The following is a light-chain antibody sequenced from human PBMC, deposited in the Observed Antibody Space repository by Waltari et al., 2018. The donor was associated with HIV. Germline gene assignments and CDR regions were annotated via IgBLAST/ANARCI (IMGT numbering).Light chain of an antibody. CDR1: QTSNNY. Sequence: DIQMTQSPSSLSASVGDTVTITCRASQTSNNYLNWYQQRPGKPPNLLIYGASSRQPGVPSRFSAITSGANFTLTITRLQPEDFASYYCQQSFSAAITLGQGTRL. J-gene: IGKJ5*01. CDR3: QQSFSAAIT. V-gene: IGKV1-39*01. CDR2: GAS.